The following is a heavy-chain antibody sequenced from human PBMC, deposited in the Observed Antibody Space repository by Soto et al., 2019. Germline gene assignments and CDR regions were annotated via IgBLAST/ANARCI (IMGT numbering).Heavy chain of an antibody. J-gene: IGHJ4*02. CDR1: GVTFSNYG. Sequence: QVQLVQSGAEVKKPGSSVKVSCKTSGVTFSNYGFSWVRQARGQGLEWMGGIIATFGTADYPQKFQDRVTITADISTSTIYMELSRLRSEDTAVYYCVRAEYVAALSRKYYFHYWGQGTQVTVSS. D-gene: IGHD6-6*01. CDR3: VRAEYVAALSRKYYFHY. V-gene: IGHV1-69*06. CDR2: IIATFGTA.